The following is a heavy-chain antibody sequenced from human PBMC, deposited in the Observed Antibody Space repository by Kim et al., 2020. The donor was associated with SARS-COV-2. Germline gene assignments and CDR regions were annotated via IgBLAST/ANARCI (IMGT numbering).Heavy chain of an antibody. CDR2: ISAYNGNT. Sequence: ASVKVSCKASGYTFTSYGISWVRQAPGQGLEWMGWISAYNGNTNYAQKLQGRVTMTTDTSTSTAYMELRSLRSDDTAVYYCARDRLFLLGYYGSGSYSPWGQGTLVTVSS. CDR1: GYTFTSYG. J-gene: IGHJ4*02. D-gene: IGHD3-10*01. V-gene: IGHV1-18*04. CDR3: ARDRLFLLGYYGSGSYSP.